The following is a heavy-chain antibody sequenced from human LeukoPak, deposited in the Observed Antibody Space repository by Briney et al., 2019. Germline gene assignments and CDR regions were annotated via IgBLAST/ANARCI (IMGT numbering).Heavy chain of an antibody. V-gene: IGHV4-39*01. J-gene: IGHJ4*02. CDR2: IYYSGST. CDR1: GGSISSSSYY. D-gene: IGHD4-23*01. Sequence: SETLSLTCTVSGGSISSSSYYWGWIRQPPGKGLEWIGSIYYSGSTYYNPSLKSRVTISVDTSKNQFSLKLSSVTAADTAVYYCARLLLYGGNPNTFDYWGQGTLVTVSS. CDR3: ARLLLYGGNPNTFDY.